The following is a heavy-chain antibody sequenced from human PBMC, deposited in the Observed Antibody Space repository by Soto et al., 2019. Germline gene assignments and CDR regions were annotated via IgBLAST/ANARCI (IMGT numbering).Heavy chain of an antibody. CDR2: IIPISGTA. V-gene: IGHV1-69*12. D-gene: IGHD1-1*01. CDR1: GCTFSSYA. Sequence: QVQLVQSVAEAKKPGSSVKVSCKASGCTFSSYAISWVRQAPGQGLELMGGIIPISGTANYAQKFQCRVTMTADESKSTAYMDLTSLSSDDSAVYYCARASMRWQLAPDMAVWVQGTTVTVSS. CDR3: ARASMRWQLAPDMAV. J-gene: IGHJ6*02.